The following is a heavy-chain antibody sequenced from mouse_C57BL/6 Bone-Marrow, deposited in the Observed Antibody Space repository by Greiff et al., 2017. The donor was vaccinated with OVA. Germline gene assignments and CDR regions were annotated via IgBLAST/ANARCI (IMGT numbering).Heavy chain of an antibody. V-gene: IGHV6-6*01. D-gene: IGHD2-4*01. CDR1: GFTFSDAW. J-gene: IGHJ3*01. CDR3: TRRGDYVLFAY. CDR2: IRNKANNHAT. Sequence: EVMLVESGGGLVQPGGSMKLSCAASGFTFSDAWMDWVRQSPEKGLEWVAEIRNKANNHATYYAESVKGRFTISRDDSKSSVYLQMNSLRAEDTGIYYCTRRGDYVLFAYWGQGTLVTVSA.